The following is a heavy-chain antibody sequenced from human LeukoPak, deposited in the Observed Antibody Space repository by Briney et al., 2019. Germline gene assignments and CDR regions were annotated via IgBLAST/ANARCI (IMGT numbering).Heavy chain of an antibody. CDR3: AREGTGSSLSEYFQH. CDR1: GGTFSSYA. J-gene: IGHJ1*01. Sequence: SVKVSCKASGGTFSSYAISWVRQAPGQGLEWMGGIIPIFGTANYAQKFQGRVTIAADKSTTTAYMELSSLRSEDTAVYYCAREGTGSSLSEYFQHWGQGTLVTVSS. CDR2: IIPIFGTA. V-gene: IGHV1-69*06. D-gene: IGHD3-10*01.